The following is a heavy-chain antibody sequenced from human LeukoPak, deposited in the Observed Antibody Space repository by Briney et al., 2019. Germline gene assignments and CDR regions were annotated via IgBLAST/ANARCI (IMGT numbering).Heavy chain of an antibody. V-gene: IGHV3-7*01. CDR1: GYSISSGYY. J-gene: IGHJ4*02. CDR2: INQGGSDK. CDR3: TRDRSRAEDD. Sequence: DPSETLSLTCAVSGYSISSGYYWGWIRQPPGKGLEWVANINQGGSDKYYVDSVKGRFTISRDNANNLLYLQMNSLRGEDTAVYYCTRDRSRAEDDWGQGTLVTVSS. D-gene: IGHD1-14*01.